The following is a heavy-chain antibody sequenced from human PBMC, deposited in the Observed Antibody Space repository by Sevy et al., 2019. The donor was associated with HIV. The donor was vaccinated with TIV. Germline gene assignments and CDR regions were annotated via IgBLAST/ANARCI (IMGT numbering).Heavy chain of an antibody. V-gene: IGHV3-23*01. CDR3: AKDRGSDHYYGMDV. CDR2: ISSSGSNT. J-gene: IGHJ6*02. D-gene: IGHD3-10*01. CDR1: GFNFISHA. Sequence: GGSLRLSCAASGFNFISHAMSWVRQAPGKGLEWVSSISSSGSNTYYADSVKGRLTISRDNSKNTLYLQMNRLRADDTAVYYWAKDRGSDHYYGMDVWGQGTTVTVSS.